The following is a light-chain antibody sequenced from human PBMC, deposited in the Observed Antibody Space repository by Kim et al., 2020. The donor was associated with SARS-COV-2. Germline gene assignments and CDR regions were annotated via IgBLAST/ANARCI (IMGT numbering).Light chain of an antibody. CDR1: QSVSSD. Sequence: EVVMTQSPATLSVSPGEGATLSCRASQSVSSDLAWYQQRPGQAPRLLIYAASTRATGIPARFSGSGSGTEFTLTISSLQSEDFAVYYCQQYKHWPPHTFGQGTKLEIK. CDR3: QQYKHWPPHT. CDR2: AAS. J-gene: IGKJ2*01. V-gene: IGKV3-15*01.